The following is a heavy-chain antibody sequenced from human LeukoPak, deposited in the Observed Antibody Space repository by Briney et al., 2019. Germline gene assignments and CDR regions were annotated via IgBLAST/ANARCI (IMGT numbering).Heavy chain of an antibody. CDR3: ARERYYYDSSGYYFH. CDR2: ISSSGTYI. V-gene: IGHV3-21*01. J-gene: IGHJ4*02. CDR1: GSTFSNYN. Sequence: GGSLRLSCAASGSTFSNYNMNWVRQAPGKGPEWVSSISSSGTYIYYTDSVKGRFTISRDNAKNSLYLQMNSLRAEDTAVYYCARERYYYDSSGYYFHWGQGTLVTVSS. D-gene: IGHD3-22*01.